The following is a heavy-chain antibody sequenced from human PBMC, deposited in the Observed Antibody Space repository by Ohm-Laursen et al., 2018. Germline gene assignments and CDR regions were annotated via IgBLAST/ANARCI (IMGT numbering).Heavy chain of an antibody. CDR2: IYNSGST. V-gene: IGHV4-59*08. CDR1: GGSISSYY. Sequence: TLSLTCTVSGGSISSYYWSWIRQPPGKGLEWIGYIYNSGSTNYNPSLKSRVTISGDTSKNQFPLKLSSVTAADTAVYYCARRGNWGFFDYWGQGTLVTVSS. J-gene: IGHJ4*02. D-gene: IGHD7-27*01. CDR3: ARRGNWGFFDY.